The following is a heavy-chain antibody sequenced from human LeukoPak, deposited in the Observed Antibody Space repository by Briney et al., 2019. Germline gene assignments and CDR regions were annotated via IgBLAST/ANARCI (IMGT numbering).Heavy chain of an antibody. CDR1: GFTFSSYA. V-gene: IGHV3-23*01. Sequence: GSLRLSCGASGFTFSSYAMRWVRQPPGKGRVGGFAISGSGGSTNHSASAKGRLTISRDNTKNTLYLQMNNLRAEETAVYYCAKHLREGIAVAGFDYWGQGTLVTVSS. CDR3: AKHLREGIAVAGFDY. J-gene: IGHJ4*02. CDR2: ISGSGGST. D-gene: IGHD6-19*01.